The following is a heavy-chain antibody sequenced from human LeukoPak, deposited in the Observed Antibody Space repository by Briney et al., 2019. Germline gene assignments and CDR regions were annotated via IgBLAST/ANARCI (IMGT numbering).Heavy chain of an antibody. CDR1: GFTFSSYA. V-gene: IGHV3-23*01. D-gene: IGHD5-12*01. CDR3: AKDSGIYSGYDPDAFDI. Sequence: GGSLRLSCAASGFTFSSYAMSWVRQAPGKGLEWLSAISGSGGSTYYADSVKGRFTISRDNSKNTLYLQMNSLRAEDTAVYYCAKDSGIYSGYDPDAFDIWGQGTMVTVSS. J-gene: IGHJ3*02. CDR2: ISGSGGST.